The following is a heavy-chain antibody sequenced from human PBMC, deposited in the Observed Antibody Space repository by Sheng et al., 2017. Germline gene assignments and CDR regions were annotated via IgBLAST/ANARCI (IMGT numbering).Heavy chain of an antibody. V-gene: IGHV3-30*04. J-gene: IGHJ3*02. CDR2: ILYDGSNK. CDR1: GFAFNKYT. D-gene: IGHD2-15*01. CDR3: ARPVPNHDPGDGGFDI. Sequence: QVQLVESGGGVVQPGRSLSLSCAASGFAFNKYTMFWVRQAPGKGLEWVAVILYDGSNKDYTDSVKGRFTISRDNSRNTVLLQMNSLRDEDTAVYYCARPVPNHDPGDGGFDIWDQGTMVTVSS.